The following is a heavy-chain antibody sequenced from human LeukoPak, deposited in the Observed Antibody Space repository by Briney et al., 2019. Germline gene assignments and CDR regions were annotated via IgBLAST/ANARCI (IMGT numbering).Heavy chain of an antibody. CDR2: INHSGST. D-gene: IGHD6-19*01. V-gene: IGHV4-34*01. CDR3: ARSTDGTTSSGWYVDY. J-gene: IGHJ4*02. CDR1: GGSFSGYY. Sequence: SETLSLTCAVYGGSFSGYYWSWIRQPPGKGLEWIGEINHSGSTNYNPSLKSRVTISIDTSKNQFSLRLSSVTAADTAVFYCARSTDGTTSSGWYVDYWGQGTLVTVSS.